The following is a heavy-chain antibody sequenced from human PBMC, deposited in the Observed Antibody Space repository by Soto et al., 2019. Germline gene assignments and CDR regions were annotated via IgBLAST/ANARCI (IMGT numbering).Heavy chain of an antibody. V-gene: IGHV3-30*18. J-gene: IGHJ4*02. CDR2: LSHDGSKK. Sequence: QVQLIESGAGVVQPGRSLRLSCAASGFIFNSYDMHWVRQAPGKGLEWVAFLSHDGSKKFYADSLKGRITISRDNFNNTLDLQVHSLRPEDTAVYYCAKDLIGYCGGSTCNIFQAWGQGTLVTVSS. D-gene: IGHD2-2*01. CDR1: GFIFNSYD. CDR3: AKDLIGYCGGSTCNIFQA.